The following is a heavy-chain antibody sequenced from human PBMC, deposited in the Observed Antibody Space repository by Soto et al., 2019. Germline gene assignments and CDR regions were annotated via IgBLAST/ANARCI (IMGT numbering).Heavy chain of an antibody. V-gene: IGHV1-18*01. CDR1: GGTFSSYG. J-gene: IGHJ5*02. D-gene: IGHD3-22*01. CDR2: ISAYNGNT. Sequence: GASVKVSCKASGGTFSSYGISWVRQAPGQGLEWMGWISAYNGNTNYAQKLQGRVTMTRDTSASTAYMELRSLRSDDTAVYYCAREWDYYDSSGYLRPFDPWGQGTLVTVSS. CDR3: AREWDYYDSSGYLRPFDP.